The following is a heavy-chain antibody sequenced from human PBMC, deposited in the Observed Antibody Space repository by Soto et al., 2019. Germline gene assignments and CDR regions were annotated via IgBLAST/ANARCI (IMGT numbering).Heavy chain of an antibody. D-gene: IGHD1-1*01. J-gene: IGHJ4*02. V-gene: IGHV4-30-4*01. Sequence: QVQLQESGPGLVKPSQTLSPTCIVPVGSFSSGDSSWVWIGQPPGKGLEWIGYIYYSGSTYYNPSLKSRVTISVDTSKNQFSLKLSSVTAADTAVYYCARDRPYGGTNFWGQGTLVTVSS. CDR1: VGSFSSGDSS. CDR3: ARDRPYGGTNF. CDR2: IYYSGST.